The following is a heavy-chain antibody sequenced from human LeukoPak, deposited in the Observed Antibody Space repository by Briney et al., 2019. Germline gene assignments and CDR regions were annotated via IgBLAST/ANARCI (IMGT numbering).Heavy chain of an antibody. CDR3: ARDRRSLGDTSLAQ. J-gene: IGHJ4*02. V-gene: IGHV3-30*04. D-gene: IGHD3-3*01. CDR1: GFRFRDIA. CDR2: ISHDGSVN. Sequence: GRSLRLSCLASGFRFRDIAMHWVRQAPGRGLEWLAMISHDGSVNYYADSVRGRFTVSRDNSKSTLYLHMDGLRPDDTAVYFCARDRRSLGDTSLAQWGQRTLVTVSA.